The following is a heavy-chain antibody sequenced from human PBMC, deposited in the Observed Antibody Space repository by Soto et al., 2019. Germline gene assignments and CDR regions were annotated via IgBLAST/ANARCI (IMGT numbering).Heavy chain of an antibody. CDR3: ARGPHYYDTSGYQKPFDY. V-gene: IGHV3-30-3*01. Sequence: QAPGKGLDWLAVLSYDGSNEYYADSVEGRFTISRDNSKNTLFLQMNSLRAEDTAVYYCARGPHYYDTSGYQKPFDYWGQGTLVTVSS. CDR2: LSYDGSNE. J-gene: IGHJ4*02. D-gene: IGHD3-22*01.